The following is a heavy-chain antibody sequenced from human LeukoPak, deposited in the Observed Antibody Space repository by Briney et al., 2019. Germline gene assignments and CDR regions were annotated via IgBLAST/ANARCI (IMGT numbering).Heavy chain of an antibody. J-gene: IGHJ4*02. CDR2: IYYTGST. CDR3: ARDHPAGSSFDY. CDR1: GVSISRYY. Sequence: SETLSLTCTVSGVSISRYYWNWFRQPPGKGLEWIGYIYYTGSTNYNPSLKSRVTISVHTSKNQFSLRLSSVTAADTAVYYCARDHPAGSSFDYWGQGTLVTVSS. D-gene: IGHD1-26*01. V-gene: IGHV4-59*01.